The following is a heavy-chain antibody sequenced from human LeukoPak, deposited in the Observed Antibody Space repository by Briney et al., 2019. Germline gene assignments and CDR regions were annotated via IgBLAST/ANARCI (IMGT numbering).Heavy chain of an antibody. CDR3: ARVFGEYYYYYYYMDV. CDR1: GGTFSSYA. V-gene: IGHV1-69*04. J-gene: IGHJ6*03. CDR2: IIPILGIA. D-gene: IGHD3-10*02. Sequence: ASVKVSCKASGGTFSSYAISWVRQAPGQGLEWMGRIIPILGIANYAQKFQGRVTITADKSTSTAYMELSRLRSDDTAVYYCARVFGEYYYYYYYMDVWGKGTTVTVSS.